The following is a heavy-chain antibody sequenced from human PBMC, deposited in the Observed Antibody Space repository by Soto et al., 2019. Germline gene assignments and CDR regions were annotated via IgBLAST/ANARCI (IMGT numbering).Heavy chain of an antibody. Sequence: QVQLVQSGAEVKKPGSSVKVSCKASGGTFSNYAISWVRQAPGQGLEWMGGIIPIFGTANYAQKFQGRVTITADESTSTAYMELSSLRSEDTAVYYCARDGYNSFTFGSWFDPWGQGTLVTVSS. CDR3: ARDGYNSFTFGSWFDP. CDR2: IIPIFGTA. V-gene: IGHV1-69*01. D-gene: IGHD3-16*01. CDR1: GGTFSNYA. J-gene: IGHJ5*02.